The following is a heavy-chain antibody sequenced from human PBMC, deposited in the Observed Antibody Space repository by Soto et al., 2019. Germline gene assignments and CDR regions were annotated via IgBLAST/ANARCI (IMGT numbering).Heavy chain of an antibody. D-gene: IGHD2-15*01. CDR3: ARDTRFCSGGSCYLDY. CDR2: IYYSGST. CDR1: GGSISSGDYY. Sequence: QVQLQESGPGLVKPSQTLSLTCTVSGGSISSGDYYWSWIRQPPGKGLEWIGYIYYSGSTYYNPSLKSRVTISVDTSKNQFSLKLSSVTAADTAVYYCARDTRFCSGGSCYLDYWGQGTLVTVSS. V-gene: IGHV4-30-4*01. J-gene: IGHJ4*02.